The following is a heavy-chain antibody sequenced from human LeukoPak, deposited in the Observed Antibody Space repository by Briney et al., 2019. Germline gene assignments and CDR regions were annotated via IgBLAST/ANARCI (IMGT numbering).Heavy chain of an antibody. Sequence: PGGSLRLSGAASGFTYSTYAMTWVRQAPGKGLEWVSTVSPSGGGSYYADSVTGRFTISRDNSKNTLYLQMNSLRAEDTAVYYCARVMVRGVIITWGQGTLVTVSS. J-gene: IGHJ5*02. CDR2: VSPSGGGS. D-gene: IGHD3-10*01. CDR3: ARVMVRGVIIT. V-gene: IGHV3-23*01. CDR1: GFTYSTYA.